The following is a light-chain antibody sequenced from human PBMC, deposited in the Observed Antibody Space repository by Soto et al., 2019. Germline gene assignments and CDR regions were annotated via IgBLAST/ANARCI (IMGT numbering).Light chain of an antibody. CDR1: QSVNSNY. V-gene: IGKV3-20*01. Sequence: EIVLTQSPDTLSLSPGEXAILSCRASQSVNSNYLAWYQQKPGQTPRLLIYGASSRATGIPDRFSGSGSGTDFTLTISRLEPEDFAVYYCQKYGNSRTFGQGTKVDIK. J-gene: IGKJ1*01. CDR3: QKYGNSRT. CDR2: GAS.